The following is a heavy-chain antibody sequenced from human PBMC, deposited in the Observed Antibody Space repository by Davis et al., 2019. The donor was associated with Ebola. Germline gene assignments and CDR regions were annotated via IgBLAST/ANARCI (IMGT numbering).Heavy chain of an antibody. J-gene: IGHJ4*02. Sequence: SETLSLTCAVSGAFVSSGGYSWIWIRQPPGKGLEWIGYYYYTGSTYYSPSLRSRVIISVDTSKNQFSLKLSSVTAAETAVYYCARRAYYGGNYYFDYWGQGTLVTVSS. CDR3: ARRAYYGGNYYFDY. CDR2: YYYTGST. CDR1: GAFVSSGGYS. D-gene: IGHD4-23*01. V-gene: IGHV4-30-4*07.